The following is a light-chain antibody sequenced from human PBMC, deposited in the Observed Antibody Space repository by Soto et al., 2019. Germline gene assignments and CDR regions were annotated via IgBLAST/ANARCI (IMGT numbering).Light chain of an antibody. V-gene: IGKV1-9*01. CDR3: QQLIRFPTK. Sequence: IRVTQTPSALSASVGDRVTITCRPSQGISNSLAWYQRKPGKAPKLLMYLASTLQSGVPARFSGSRSGTNFPLTTTSLPPEDFATSYRQQLIRFPTKFGQGTKVDI. CDR2: LAS. CDR1: QGISNS. J-gene: IGKJ1*01.